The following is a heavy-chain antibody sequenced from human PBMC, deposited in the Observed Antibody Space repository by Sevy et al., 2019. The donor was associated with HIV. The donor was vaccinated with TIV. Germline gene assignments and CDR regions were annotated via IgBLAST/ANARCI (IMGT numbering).Heavy chain of an antibody. J-gene: IGHJ4*02. V-gene: IGHV3-49*03. CDR3: AREAGVDLVVAANHFDY. CDR1: GFTFGPYA. Sequence: GGSLRLSCAASGFTFGPYAMSWFRQAPGKGLEWVAFIRGKPFGGTTEYAASVKDRFTISRDDSKSIAYLEMNSLKIEDTAVYYCAREAGVDLVVAANHFDYWGLGTLVTVSS. CDR2: IRGKPFGGTT. D-gene: IGHD2-15*01.